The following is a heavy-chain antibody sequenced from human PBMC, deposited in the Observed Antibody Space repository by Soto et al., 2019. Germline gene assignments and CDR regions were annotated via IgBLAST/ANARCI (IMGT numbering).Heavy chain of an antibody. CDR3: ASAPPAYYGMDV. CDR1: GFTFSSYA. J-gene: IGHJ6*02. Sequence: QVQLVESGGGVVEPGRSLRLSCAASGFTFSSYAMHWVRQAPGKGLEWVAVISYDGSNKYYADSVKGRFTISRDNCKNTLYLQMNSLSAEDPAVYYCASAPPAYYGMDVWGQGTTVTVSS. CDR2: ISYDGSNK. V-gene: IGHV3-30-3*01.